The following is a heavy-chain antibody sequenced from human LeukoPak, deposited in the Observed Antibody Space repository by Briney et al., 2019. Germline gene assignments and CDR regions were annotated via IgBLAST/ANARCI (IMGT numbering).Heavy chain of an antibody. CDR1: GGSFSGYY. V-gene: IGHV4-34*01. Sequence: PSETLSLTCAVYGGSFSGYYWSWIRQPPGKGLEWIGEINHSGSTNYNPSLKSRVTISVDTSKNQFSLKLSSVTAADTAVYYCAGDQSMAARPGDDYFDYWGQGTLVTVSS. CDR3: AGDQSMAARPGDDYFDY. J-gene: IGHJ4*02. CDR2: INHSGST. D-gene: IGHD6-6*01.